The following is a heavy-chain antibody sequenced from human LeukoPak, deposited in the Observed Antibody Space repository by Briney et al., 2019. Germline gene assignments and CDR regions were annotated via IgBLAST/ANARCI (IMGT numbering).Heavy chain of an antibody. CDR2: ISPNSGDI. J-gene: IGHJ4*02. Sequence: GGSLRLSCAASGFTFSDSYMTWIRQAPGKGLEWVSYISPNSGDIKYADSVKGRFTISRDNAKKSLSLQMNSLRVDDTAVYYCSRDPRRLDCWGQGTLVTVSS. CDR1: GFTFSDSY. CDR3: SRDPRRLDC. V-gene: IGHV3-11*06.